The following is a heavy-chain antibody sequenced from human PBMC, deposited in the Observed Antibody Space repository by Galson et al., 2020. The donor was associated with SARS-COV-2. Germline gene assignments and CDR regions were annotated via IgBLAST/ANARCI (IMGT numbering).Heavy chain of an antibody. CDR3: ATDFFNWNYLDY. CDR2: FDPEDGET. D-gene: IGHD1-20*01. CDR1: GYTLTQLS. V-gene: IGHV1-24*01. Sequence: GESLKISCQVSGYTLTQLSIHWVRQAPGKGLEWMGGFDPEDGETIYAQKFQGRVTMTEDTSTDTAYMELSSLRSEDTAVYYCATDFFNWNYLDYWGQGTLVTVSS. J-gene: IGHJ4*02.